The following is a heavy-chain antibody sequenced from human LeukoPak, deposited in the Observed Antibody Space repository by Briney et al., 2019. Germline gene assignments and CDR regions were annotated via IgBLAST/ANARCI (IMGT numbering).Heavy chain of an antibody. V-gene: IGHV3-23*01. CDR1: GFTFSSYA. D-gene: IGHD3-10*01. CDR2: ISSGGGNT. J-gene: IGHJ5*02. Sequence: PGGSLRLSCEASGFTFSSYAMSWIRQAPGKGLEWVSAISSGGGNTDYADSVKGRFTISRDNSKNTVFLQMNSLRAEDTGVYYCANRISGSSSWGQGTLVTVSS. CDR3: ANRISGSSS.